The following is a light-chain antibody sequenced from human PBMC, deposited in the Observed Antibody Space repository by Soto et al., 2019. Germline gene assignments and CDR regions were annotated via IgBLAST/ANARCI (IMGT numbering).Light chain of an antibody. CDR1: SSDVDDYNY. J-gene: IGLJ1*01. CDR2: DVS. CDR3: CSYGGTFYV. V-gene: IGLV2-11*01. Sequence: QSALTQPRSVSGSPGQSVTISCTGTSSDVDDYNYVSWFQQHPGKAPKLMIYDVSERPSGVPDRFSGSKSGNTASLTISGLQADDEDDYYCCSYGGTFYVFGTGTKVTV.